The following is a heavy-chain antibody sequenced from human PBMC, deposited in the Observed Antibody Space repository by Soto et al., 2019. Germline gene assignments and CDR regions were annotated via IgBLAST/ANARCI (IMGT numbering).Heavy chain of an antibody. CDR2: IIPLYASP. Sequence: QVQLVQSGAEVKKPGSSVKVSCKASGGTFSSNAISWVRQAPGQGLELMGGIIPLYASPNYAQNFQSRVTDTADKATSTAYLELSRLKFADSAIYYCAVTVTGSRSPIAHRGRATLVIVSS. CDR1: GGTFSSNA. D-gene: IGHD3-9*01. CDR3: AVTVTGSRSPIAH. V-gene: IGHV1-69*06. J-gene: IGHJ4*02.